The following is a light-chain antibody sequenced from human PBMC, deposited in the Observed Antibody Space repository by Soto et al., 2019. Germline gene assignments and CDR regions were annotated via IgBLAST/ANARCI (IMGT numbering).Light chain of an antibody. CDR1: QSISSW. CDR2: KAS. Sequence: DIQMTQSPSTLSASVGDRVTITCRASQSISSWLAWYQQKPGKAPKLLIYKASSLECGVPSRFSGSGSGTEFTLTISSLQPDDFATYYCQQYNSSPWTFGQGTKVEIK. CDR3: QQYNSSPWT. J-gene: IGKJ1*01. V-gene: IGKV1-5*03.